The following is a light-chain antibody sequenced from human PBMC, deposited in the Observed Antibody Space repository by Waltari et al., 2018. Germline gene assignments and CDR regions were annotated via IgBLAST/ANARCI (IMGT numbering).Light chain of an antibody. CDR2: RND. CDR3: AAWEDGVNIHYV. CDR1: YSNIGRNT. Sequence: SVLTQPPSASWAPGQRLPLSCSGPYSNIGRNTVHWYQVLPGKAPKLLIYRNDQRPLGVPERFSGSKSGSSATLTISGPQSEDEADYFCAAWEDGVNIHYVFGSGTKVTVL. J-gene: IGLJ1*01. V-gene: IGLV1-44*01.